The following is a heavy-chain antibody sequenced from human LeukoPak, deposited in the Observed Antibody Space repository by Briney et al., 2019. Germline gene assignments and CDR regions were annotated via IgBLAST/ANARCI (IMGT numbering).Heavy chain of an antibody. CDR1: GDSVSSNSAA. CDR2: TYYRSKWYN. Sequence: SQTLSLTCALSGDSVSSNSAAWNWIRQSPSRGLEWLGRTYYRSKWYNDYAVSVKSRITINPDTSKNQFSLQLNSVTPEDTAVYYCARDGYSSSWYPVDPNWFDPWGQGTLVTVSS. CDR3: ARDGYSSSWYPVDPNWFDP. J-gene: IGHJ5*02. D-gene: IGHD6-13*01. V-gene: IGHV6-1*01.